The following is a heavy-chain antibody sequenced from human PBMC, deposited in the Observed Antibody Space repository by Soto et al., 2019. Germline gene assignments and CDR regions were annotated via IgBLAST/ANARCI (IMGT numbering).Heavy chain of an antibody. CDR2: TYYGSKRYN. V-gene: IGHV6-1*01. Sequence: SQTLSLTCAISGDSVSSNSAAWNWIRQSPSRGLEWLGRTYYGSKRYNDYAVSVKSRITINPDTSRNQFSLQLNSVTPEDTAVYYCARWFVGYCSGGSCYGFDYWGQGTLVTVSS. CDR1: GDSVSSNSAA. J-gene: IGHJ4*02. D-gene: IGHD2-15*01. CDR3: ARWFVGYCSGGSCYGFDY.